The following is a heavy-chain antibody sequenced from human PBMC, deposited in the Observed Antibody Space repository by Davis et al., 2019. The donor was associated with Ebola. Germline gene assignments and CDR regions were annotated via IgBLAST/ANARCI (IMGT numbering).Heavy chain of an antibody. V-gene: IGHV3-30-3*01. J-gene: IGHJ4*02. D-gene: IGHD3-10*01. CDR2: ISNDGNND. CDR3: ATDPGILRLVGDYYFDY. CDR1: GFTLSTGLTFSTYA. Sequence: PGGSLRLSCAASGFTLSTGLTFSTYAMHWVRQAPGKGLEWVAVISNDGNNDHYAESVKGRFTISRDNSKNTLYLQMDSLGPEDTAVYYCATDPGILRLVGDYYFDYWGQGTLVTVSS.